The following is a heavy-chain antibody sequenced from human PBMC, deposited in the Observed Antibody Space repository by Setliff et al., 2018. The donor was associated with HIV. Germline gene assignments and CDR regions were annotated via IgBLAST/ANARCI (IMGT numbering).Heavy chain of an antibody. V-gene: IGHV4-34*01. D-gene: IGHD5-12*01. CDR1: GGSFSGYY. J-gene: IGHJ1*01. Sequence: PSETLSLTCAVYGGSFSGYYWSWIRQPPGKGLEWIGEINHSGSTNYNPSLKSRVTISVDTSKNQLSLNVNSVTAADTATYYCATPGYDDDVFGYFRFWGRGTLVTVSS. CDR3: ATPGYDDDVFGYFRF. CDR2: INHSGST.